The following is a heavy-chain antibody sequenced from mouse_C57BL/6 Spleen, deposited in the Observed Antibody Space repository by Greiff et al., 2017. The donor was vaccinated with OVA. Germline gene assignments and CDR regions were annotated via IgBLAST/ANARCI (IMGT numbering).Heavy chain of an antibody. D-gene: IGHD1-2*01. Sequence: EVKLMESGGGLVQPGGSLKLSCAASGFTFSDYGMAWVRQAPRKGPEWVAFISNLAYSIYYADTVTGRFTISRENAKNTLYLEMSSLRSEDTAMYYCARRGTTAFDYWGQGTTLTVSS. CDR2: ISNLAYSI. J-gene: IGHJ2*01. CDR1: GFTFSDYG. CDR3: ARRGTTAFDY. V-gene: IGHV5-15*01.